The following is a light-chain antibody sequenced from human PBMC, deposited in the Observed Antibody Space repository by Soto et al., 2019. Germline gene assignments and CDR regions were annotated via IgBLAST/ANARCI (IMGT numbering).Light chain of an antibody. CDR1: QSISSC. J-gene: IGKJ4*01. CDR2: AAS. V-gene: IGKV1-39*01. Sequence: DLQMTQSPSSLSASVGDRVTITFRASQSISSCFNWYQQKPGKAPKLLIYAASILQRGVPSRFSGSRSRTDFTLPISSLQPEDFATYYCQQSYSTPLTFGGGTKVEIK. CDR3: QQSYSTPLT.